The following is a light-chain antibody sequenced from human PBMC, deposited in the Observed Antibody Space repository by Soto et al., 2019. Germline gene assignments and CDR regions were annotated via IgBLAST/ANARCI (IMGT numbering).Light chain of an antibody. CDR3: LQDYNYPRT. CDR1: QSISSY. CDR2: AAS. Sequence: IQMTQSPSSLSASVGDRVTITCRASQSISSYLNWYQQKPGKAPKVLIYAASTLQHGVPLRFSGSGSGTDFNLTISNLQPEDFATYYCLQDYNYPRTFGRGTKVE. J-gene: IGKJ4*02. V-gene: IGKV1-6*01.